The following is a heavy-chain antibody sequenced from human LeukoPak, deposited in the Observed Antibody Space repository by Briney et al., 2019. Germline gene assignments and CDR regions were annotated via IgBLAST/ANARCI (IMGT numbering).Heavy chain of an antibody. CDR1: GGSFSGYY. Sequence: KTSETLSLTCAVYGGSFSGYYWSWIRQPPGKGLEWIGEINHSGSTNYNPSLKSRVTISVDTSKNQFSLKLSSVTAADTAVYYCARHRVEGNYDFWSGYESYYYYMDVWGKGTTVTVSS. CDR3: ARHRVEGNYDFWSGYESYYYYMDV. CDR2: INHSGST. V-gene: IGHV4-34*01. D-gene: IGHD3-3*01. J-gene: IGHJ6*03.